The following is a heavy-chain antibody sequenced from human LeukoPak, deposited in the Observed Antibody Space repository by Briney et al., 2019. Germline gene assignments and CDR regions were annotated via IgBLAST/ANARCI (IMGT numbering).Heavy chain of an antibody. CDR1: GYTFSTYT. Sequence: ASVKVSCKASGYTFSTYTISWLRQAPGQGLEWMGWISAYNSNTNYAQKLQGRVTMTADTSTSTAYMELRGLRSDDTAVYYCARGAGDMATITPFDYWGQGTLVTVSS. CDR3: ARGAGDMATITPFDY. V-gene: IGHV1-18*01. CDR2: ISAYNSNT. D-gene: IGHD5-24*01. J-gene: IGHJ4*02.